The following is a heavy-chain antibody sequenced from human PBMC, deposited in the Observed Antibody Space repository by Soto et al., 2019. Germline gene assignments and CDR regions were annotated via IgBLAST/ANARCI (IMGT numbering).Heavy chain of an antibody. J-gene: IGHJ3*02. Sequence: GGSLRLSCAASGFTFSSYEMNWVRQAPGKGLEWVSYISSSGSTIYYADSVKGRFTISRDNAKNSLYLQMNSLRAEDTAVYSCARSGTAYCGGDCYDAFDIWGQGTMVTVSS. V-gene: IGHV3-48*03. CDR2: ISSSGSTI. CDR1: GFTFSSYE. D-gene: IGHD2-21*01. CDR3: ARSGTAYCGGDCYDAFDI.